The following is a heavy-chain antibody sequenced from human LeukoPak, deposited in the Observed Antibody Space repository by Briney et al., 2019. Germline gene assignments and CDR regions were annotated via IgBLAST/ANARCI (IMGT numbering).Heavy chain of an antibody. V-gene: IGHV3-30*02. J-gene: IGHJ5*02. CDR3: AKDFVYSSSTYNWFDA. CDR1: GFTFSAYG. CDR2: LRFDGNNK. D-gene: IGHD6-6*01. Sequence: GGSLRLSCAASGFTFSAYGMHWVRQAPGKGLEWVAFLRFDGNNKYYTDSVKGRFTISRDNSKNTLCLQMHSLRPEDTAVYYCAKDFVYSSSTYNWFDAWGQGTLVTVSS.